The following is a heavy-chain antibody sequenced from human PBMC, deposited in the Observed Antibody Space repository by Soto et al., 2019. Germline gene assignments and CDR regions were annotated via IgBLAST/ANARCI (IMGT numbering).Heavy chain of an antibody. J-gene: IGHJ4*02. V-gene: IGHV3-33*01. CDR1: GFTFSSYG. CDR3: ARLLPYDILTGSRGGWFDY. D-gene: IGHD3-9*01. CDR2: IWYDGSNK. Sequence: QVQLVESGGGVVQPGRSLRLSCAASGFTFSSYGMHWVRQAPGKGLEWVAVIWYDGSNKYYADSVKGRFTISRDNSKNTLYLQMNSLRAEDTAVYYCARLLPYDILTGSRGGWFDYWGQGTLVTVSS.